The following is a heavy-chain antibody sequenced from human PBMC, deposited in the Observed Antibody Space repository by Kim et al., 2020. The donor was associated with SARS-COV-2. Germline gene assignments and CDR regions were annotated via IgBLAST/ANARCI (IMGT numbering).Heavy chain of an antibody. D-gene: IGHD3-9*01. V-gene: IGHV4-34*01. CDR3: ARGYDILTGYPFNWYFDL. CDR2: INHSGST. Sequence: SETLSLTCAVYGGSFSGYYWSWIRQPPGKGLEWIGEINHSGSTNYNPSLKSRVTISVDTSKNQFSLKLSSVTAADTAVYYCARGYDILTGYPFNWYFDLWGRGTLVPVSS. J-gene: IGHJ2*01. CDR1: GGSFSGYY.